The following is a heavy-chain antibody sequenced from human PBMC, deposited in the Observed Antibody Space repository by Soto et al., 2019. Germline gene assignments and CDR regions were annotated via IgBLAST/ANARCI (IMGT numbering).Heavy chain of an antibody. Sequence: VQLVESGGGVVQPGRSLRLSCAASGFTFSSYGMHWVRQAPGKGLEWVAVISYDGSNKYYADSVKGRFTISRDNSKNTLYLQMNSLRAEDTAVYYCAKVGRNSSSSRGNYYYYYGMDVWGQGTTVTVSS. CDR1: GFTFSSYG. J-gene: IGHJ6*02. CDR3: AKVGRNSSSSRGNYYYYYGMDV. V-gene: IGHV3-30*18. CDR2: ISYDGSNK. D-gene: IGHD6-6*01.